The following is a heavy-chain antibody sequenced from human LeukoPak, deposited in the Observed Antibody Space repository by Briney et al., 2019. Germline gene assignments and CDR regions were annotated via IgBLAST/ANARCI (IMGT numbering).Heavy chain of an antibody. J-gene: IGHJ4*02. CDR3: ARVRYCSSTSCSNFDY. CDR1: GFTVSSNY. V-gene: IGHV3-66*02. Sequence: PGGSLRLSCAASGFTVSSNYMSWVRQAPGKGLEWVPVIYSGGSTYYADSVKGRFTISRDNSKNTLYLQMNSLRAEDTAVYYCARVRYCSSTSCSNFDYWGQGTLVTVSS. D-gene: IGHD2-2*01. CDR2: IYSGGST.